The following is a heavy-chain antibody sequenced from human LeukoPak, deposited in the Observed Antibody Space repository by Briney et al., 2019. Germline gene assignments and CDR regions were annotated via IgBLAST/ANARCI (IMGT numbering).Heavy chain of an antibody. J-gene: IGHJ4*02. V-gene: IGHV4-39*01. CDR1: GGSISSSTYY. CDR2: IDYSGGT. CDR3: TQGAGWLIDY. D-gene: IGHD3-16*01. Sequence: KPSETLSLTCTVSGGSISSSTYYWGWIRQPPGKGLEWIGSIDYSGGTYYNPSLRSRVTISVDTSKNQFSLKLSSVTAADTAVYYCTQGAGWLIDYWGQGILVSVSS.